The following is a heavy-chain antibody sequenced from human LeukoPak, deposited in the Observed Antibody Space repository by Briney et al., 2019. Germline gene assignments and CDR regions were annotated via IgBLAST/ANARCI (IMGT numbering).Heavy chain of an antibody. V-gene: IGHV5-51*01. D-gene: IGHD1-26*01. CDR2: IYPGDSDT. Sequence: GESLKISCKGSGYSFTSYWIGWVRQMPGKGLEWMGIIYPGDSDTRYSPSFQGQVTISADKSISTAYLQWSSLKASDTAMYYCARHVGSGSYYYYYDMDVWGQGTTVTVSS. J-gene: IGHJ6*02. CDR1: GYSFTSYW. CDR3: ARHVGSGSYYYYYDMDV.